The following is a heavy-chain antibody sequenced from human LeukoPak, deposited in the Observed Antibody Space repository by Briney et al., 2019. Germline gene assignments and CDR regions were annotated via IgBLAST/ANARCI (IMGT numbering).Heavy chain of an antibody. CDR1: GFTFYNYR. CDR2: VKAYDCNI. V-gene: IGHV3-23*01. CDR3: TKRVKYGGTWDYLAD. J-gene: IGHJ4*02. D-gene: IGHD2-8*01. Sequence: PGGSLRLSCAASGFTFYNYRMSWVRHAPGKGLEWLSNVKAYDCNIYYTDSVKGRFTISRENSKSTLSLQMNSLRGEDTALYYCTKRVKYGGTWDYLADWSQGTLVTASS.